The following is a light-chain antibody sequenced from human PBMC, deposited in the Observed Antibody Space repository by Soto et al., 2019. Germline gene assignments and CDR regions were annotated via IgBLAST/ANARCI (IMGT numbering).Light chain of an antibody. V-gene: IGLV2-14*03. CDR1: SGDVGGYNY. CDR3: SSYTTSNTRQIV. Sequence: QSVLTQPASVSGSPGQSITISCTGTSGDVGGYNYVSWYQHHPGKAPKLMIYDVSNRPSGVSNRFSGSKSGNTASLTISGLQPEDEADCYCSSYTTSNTRQIVFGTGTKVTVL. J-gene: IGLJ1*01. CDR2: DVS.